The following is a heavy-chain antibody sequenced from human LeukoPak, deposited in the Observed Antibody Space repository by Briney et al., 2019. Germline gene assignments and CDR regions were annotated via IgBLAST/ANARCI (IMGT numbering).Heavy chain of an antibody. CDR2: INHSGST. D-gene: IGHD5-24*01. CDR1: GGSFSGYY. CDR3: ARGLPPLRRDGYNDWFDP. J-gene: IGHJ5*02. V-gene: IGHV4-34*01. Sequence: PSETLSLTCAVYGGSFSGYYWTWLRQPPGKGLEWVGEINHSGSTNYNPSLMSRVTISVDTSKNQFSLKLSSVTAADTAVYYCARGLPPLRRDGYNDWFDPWGQGTLVTVSS.